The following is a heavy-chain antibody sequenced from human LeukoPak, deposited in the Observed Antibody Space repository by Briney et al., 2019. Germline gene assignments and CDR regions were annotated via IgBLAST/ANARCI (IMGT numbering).Heavy chain of an antibody. CDR1: GFTSSDYY. Sequence: GGSLRLSCAASGFTSSDYYMSWIRQAPGKGLEWVSYISSSGSTIYYADSVKGRFTISRDNAKNSLYLQMNSLRAEDTAVYYCARDYYGSGSYNWFDPWGQGTLVTVSS. CDR2: ISSSGSTI. D-gene: IGHD3-10*01. CDR3: ARDYYGSGSYNWFDP. V-gene: IGHV3-11*01. J-gene: IGHJ5*02.